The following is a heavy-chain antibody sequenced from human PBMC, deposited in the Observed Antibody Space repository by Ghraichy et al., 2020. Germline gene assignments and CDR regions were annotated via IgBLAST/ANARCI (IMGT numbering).Heavy chain of an antibody. CDR2: IYYNGNT. J-gene: IGHJ6*02. V-gene: IGHV4-39*01. D-gene: IGHD3-3*01. Sequence: GSLNISCSVTGDSISSSSYYWGWIRQPPGKGLEWIGSIYYNGNTYYNPSLKSRVTISIDTSKNQFSLRLSSVTAADTAVFYCARHWFCSGSDCHYYGMDVWGQGTTVTVSS. CDR3: ARHWFCSGSDCHYYGMDV. CDR1: GDSISSSSYY.